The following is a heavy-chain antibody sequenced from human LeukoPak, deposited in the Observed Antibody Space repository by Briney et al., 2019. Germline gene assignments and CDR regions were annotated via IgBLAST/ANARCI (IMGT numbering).Heavy chain of an antibody. J-gene: IGHJ4*02. CDR1: GGSISSYY. Sequence: SETLSLTCTVSGGSISSYYWSWIRQPPGKGLEWIGYIYYSGSTNYNPSLKSRVTISVDTSKNQFSLKLSSVTAADTAVYYCARASFSCYFDYWGQGTLVTVSS. V-gene: IGHV4-59*01. CDR3: ARASFSCYFDY. CDR2: IYYSGST. D-gene: IGHD3-3*01.